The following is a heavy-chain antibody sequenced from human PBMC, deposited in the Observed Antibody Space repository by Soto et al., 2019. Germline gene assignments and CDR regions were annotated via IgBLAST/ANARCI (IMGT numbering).Heavy chain of an antibody. CDR1: GFTFSNYW. CDR2: IKEDGSEK. V-gene: IGHV3-7*03. J-gene: IGHJ4*02. Sequence: LRLSCAASGFTFSNYWMSWVRQVPGKGLAWVSNIKEDGSEKYYVDSVKGRFTISRDNAKNSVHLQMNSLRDEDTAVYYCVRFSILVSGRGRGAFFDSWGQGTPVTVSS. D-gene: IGHD6-19*01. CDR3: VRFSILVSGRGRGAFFDS.